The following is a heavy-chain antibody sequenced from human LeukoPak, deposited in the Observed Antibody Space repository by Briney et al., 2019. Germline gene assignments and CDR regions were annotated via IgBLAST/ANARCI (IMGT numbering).Heavy chain of an antibody. D-gene: IGHD3-16*02. Sequence: GGSLRLSCAASGFTFSSYGMHWVRQAPGKGLEWVAVISYDGSNKYYADSVKGRFTISRDNSKNTLYLQMNSLRAEDTAVYYCAKDYDYVWGSYRPDYFDYWGQGTLVTVSS. CDR3: AKDYDYVWGSYRPDYFDY. CDR1: GFTFSSYG. CDR2: ISYDGSNK. V-gene: IGHV3-30*18. J-gene: IGHJ4*02.